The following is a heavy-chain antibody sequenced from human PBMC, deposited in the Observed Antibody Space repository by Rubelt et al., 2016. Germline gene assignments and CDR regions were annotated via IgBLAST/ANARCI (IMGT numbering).Heavy chain of an antibody. CDR3: AKHVGYCSSTSCYADYYYGMDV. J-gene: IGHJ6*02. CDR1: GGFVSSYY. Sequence: QVQLQESGPGLVKPSETLSLTCTVSGGFVSSYYWSWIRQPPGKGLAWIGNIYYSGSTNYNPSLKSRVTMSVDTSKNQFSLRLRSVTAADTAVYYCAKHVGYCSSTSCYADYYYGMDVWGQGTTVTVSS. D-gene: IGHD2-2*01. V-gene: IGHV4-59*08. CDR2: IYYSGST.